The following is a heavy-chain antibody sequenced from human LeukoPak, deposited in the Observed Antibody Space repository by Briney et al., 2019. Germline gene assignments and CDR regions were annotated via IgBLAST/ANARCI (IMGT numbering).Heavy chain of an antibody. Sequence: SETLSLTCTVSGGSISSHYWSWIRQPPGKGLEWIGYIYYSGSTYYNPSLKSRVTISVDTSKNQFSLKLSSVTAADTAVYYCARADSYSSGWYGGLDYWGQGTLVTVSS. V-gene: IGHV4-59*11. CDR3: ARADSYSSGWYGGLDY. D-gene: IGHD6-19*01. CDR2: IYYSGST. CDR1: GGSISSHY. J-gene: IGHJ4*02.